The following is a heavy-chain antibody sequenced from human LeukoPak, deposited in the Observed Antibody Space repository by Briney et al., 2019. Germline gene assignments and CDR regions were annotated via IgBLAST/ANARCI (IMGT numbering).Heavy chain of an antibody. CDR1: GYTLTELS. V-gene: IGHV1-24*01. CDR2: FDPEDGET. Sequence: GASVKVSCKVSGYTLTELSMHWVRQAPGKGLEWMGGFDPEDGETIYAQKFQGRVTMTEDTSTDTAYMELRSLRSDDTAVYYCARDMIPFGSNWFDPWGQGTLVTVSS. D-gene: IGHD3-16*01. CDR3: ARDMIPFGSNWFDP. J-gene: IGHJ5*02.